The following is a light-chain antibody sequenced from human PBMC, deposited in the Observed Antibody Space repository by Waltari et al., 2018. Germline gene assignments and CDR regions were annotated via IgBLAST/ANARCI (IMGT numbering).Light chain of an antibody. J-gene: IGKJ1*01. CDR1: QRLVHSNGDTY. Sequence: VVVTQSPLSLAVTLGQSASISCRSSQRLVHSNGDTYLHWFQQRPGQSPRRLIYKVSNRDSGGPDRFSGSGSDTECTLKISRVEAEDVGVYFCMQGTHLPPWTFGQGTKVEIK. CDR3: MQGTHLPPWT. V-gene: IGKV2-30*02. CDR2: KVS.